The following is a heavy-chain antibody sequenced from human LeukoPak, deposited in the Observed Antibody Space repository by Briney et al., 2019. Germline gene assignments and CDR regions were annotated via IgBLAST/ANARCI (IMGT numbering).Heavy chain of an antibody. Sequence: SETLSLTCAVYGGSFSGYYWSWIRQPPGKGLEWIGEINHSGSTNYHPSLKSRVTISVDTSKNQFSLKLSSVTAADTAVYYCARGLSHQLPLGIDYWGQGTLVTVSS. CDR1: GGSFSGYY. CDR2: INHSGST. D-gene: IGHD2-2*01. J-gene: IGHJ4*02. CDR3: ARGLSHQLPLGIDY. V-gene: IGHV4-34*01.